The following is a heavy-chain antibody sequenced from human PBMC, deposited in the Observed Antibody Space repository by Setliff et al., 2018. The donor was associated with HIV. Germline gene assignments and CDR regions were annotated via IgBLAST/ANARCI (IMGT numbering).Heavy chain of an antibody. CDR1: GYTFTTYG. V-gene: IGHV1-69*10. Sequence: ASVKVSCKPSGYTFTTYGLSWVRQAPGQGLEWMGGIIPIRGIANYAQKFQGRVTITADESTSTAYMELSSLRSEDTAVYYCAEAGMVRGQDAFDIWGQGTMVTVSS. CDR2: IIPIRGIA. J-gene: IGHJ3*02. CDR3: AEAGMVRGQDAFDI. D-gene: IGHD3-10*01.